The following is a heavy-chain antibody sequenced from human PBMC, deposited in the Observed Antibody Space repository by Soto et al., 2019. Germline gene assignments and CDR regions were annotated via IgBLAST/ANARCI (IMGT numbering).Heavy chain of an antibody. CDR1: GFTFSTYW. J-gene: IGHJ4*02. CDR2: MDQDGSET. CDR3: VCGGNFFIY. V-gene: IGHV3-7*01. D-gene: IGHD3-16*01. Sequence: EVQLVESGGGLVQPGGSLRLSCAASGFTFSTYWMTWVRQPPGKGLEWVANMDQDGSETYYVDSVRGRFTVSRDNAKNSVYLKMNSLRVEDTAVYYCVCGGNFFIYWGQGTLVTVSP.